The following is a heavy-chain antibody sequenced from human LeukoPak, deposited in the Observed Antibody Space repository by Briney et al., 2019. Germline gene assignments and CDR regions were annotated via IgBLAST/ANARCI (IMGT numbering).Heavy chain of an antibody. CDR2: IYSGGST. CDR3: ARSPPPGSLWFGELLCGMDV. CDR1: GFTVSSNY. D-gene: IGHD3-10*01. V-gene: IGHV3-53*01. Sequence: GGSLRLSCAASGFTVSSNYVSWVRQAPGKGLEWVSVIYSGGSTYYADSVKGRFTISRDNSKNTLYLQMNSLRAEDTAVYYCARSPPPGSLWFGELLCGMDVWGQGTTVTVSS. J-gene: IGHJ6*02.